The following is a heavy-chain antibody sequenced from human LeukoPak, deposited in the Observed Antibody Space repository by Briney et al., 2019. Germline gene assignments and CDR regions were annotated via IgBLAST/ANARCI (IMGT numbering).Heavy chain of an antibody. Sequence: GESLSISCKGTGYSFTTSWIGWVRQMPGRGLEWMGIIYPGDSDTRYSPSFQGQVTISADKSISTAYLQWSSLRASDTAMYYCARRSSYDSSGYYPFDYWGQGTLVTVSS. D-gene: IGHD3-22*01. CDR1: GYSFTTSW. CDR3: ARRSSYDSSGYYPFDY. J-gene: IGHJ4*02. CDR2: IYPGDSDT. V-gene: IGHV5-51*01.